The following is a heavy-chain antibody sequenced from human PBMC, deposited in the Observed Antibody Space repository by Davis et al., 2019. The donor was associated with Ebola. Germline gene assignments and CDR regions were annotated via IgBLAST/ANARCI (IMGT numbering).Heavy chain of an antibody. Sequence: SETLSLTCTVSGGSISSSSYYWGWIRQPPGKGLEWIGSIYYSGNTYYNPSLKSRVTISVDTSKNQFSLKLSSVTAADTAVYYCARSVDGIVVDYWGQGTLVTVSS. D-gene: IGHD1-26*01. V-gene: IGHV4-39*01. J-gene: IGHJ4*02. CDR2: IYYSGNT. CDR1: GGSISSSSYY. CDR3: ARSVDGIVVDY.